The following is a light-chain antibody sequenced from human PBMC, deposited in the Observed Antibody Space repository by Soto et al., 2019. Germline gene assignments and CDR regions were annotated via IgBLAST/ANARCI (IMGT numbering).Light chain of an antibody. CDR1: QGISNL. J-gene: IGKJ2*01. V-gene: IGKV1-17*01. CDR2: AAS. Sequence: DIQMTQSPSSLSASVGDRVTITCRASQGISNLLGWFQHKPGKAPKRLIYAASSLQGGGPSRFIGSGSGTESNLTITGLQREDVADYYCLQHNTYPFTFGQGAKLEIK. CDR3: LQHNTYPFT.